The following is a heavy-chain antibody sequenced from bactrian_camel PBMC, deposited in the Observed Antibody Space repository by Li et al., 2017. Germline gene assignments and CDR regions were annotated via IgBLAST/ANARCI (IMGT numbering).Heavy chain of an antibody. CDR1: GYTYHRNC. CDR2: IATGSGNT. J-gene: IGHJ6*01. CDR3: AARGPYCYTKLSVRDFTY. Sequence: HVQLVESGGGSVQAGGSLRLSCAASGYTYHRNCMAWFRQAPGKEREGVARIATGSGNTYYADSAKGRFTISQDNAKNTVYLQMNSLKPEDTAMYYCAARGPYCYTKLSVRDFTYWGQGTQVTVS. D-gene: IGHD2*01. V-gene: IGHV3S1*01.